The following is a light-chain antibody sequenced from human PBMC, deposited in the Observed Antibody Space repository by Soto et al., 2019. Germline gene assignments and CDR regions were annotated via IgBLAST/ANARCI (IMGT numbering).Light chain of an antibody. V-gene: IGKV1-5*03. Sequence: DIEMTQSPSSLSASVGDRVTISCRASQSISSYLNWYQQKPGKAPNLLIYKTSNLESGVPSSFSGSGSGTEFSLTISSLQPDDFATDYCQQSKSFPLPFGGGTKVDIK. CDR3: QQSKSFPLP. J-gene: IGKJ4*01. CDR1: QSISSY. CDR2: KTS.